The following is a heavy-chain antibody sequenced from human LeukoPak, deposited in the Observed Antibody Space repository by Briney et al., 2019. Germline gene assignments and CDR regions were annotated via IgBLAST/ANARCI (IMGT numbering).Heavy chain of an antibody. D-gene: IGHD2-2*02. CDR1: GYTFTGYY. V-gene: IGHV1-2*02. CDR3: ARGLHCSSTSCYTYGY. Sequence: ASVNVSCKASGYTFTGYYMHWVRQAPGQGLEWMGWINPNSGGTNYAQKFQGRVTMTRDTSISTAYMELSRLRSDDTAVYYCARGLHCSSTSCYTYGYWGQGTLVTVSS. J-gene: IGHJ4*02. CDR2: INPNSGGT.